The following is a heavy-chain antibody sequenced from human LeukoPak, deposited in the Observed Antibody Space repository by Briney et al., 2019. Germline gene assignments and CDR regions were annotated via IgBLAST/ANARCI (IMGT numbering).Heavy chain of an antibody. CDR2: INPNSGGT. J-gene: IGHJ5*02. V-gene: IGHV1-2*02. CDR3: TRGVHGGGNWFDP. CDR1: GYTFTGHY. Sequence: ASVKVSCTASGYTFTGHYMHWVRQAPGQGLAWMGWINPNSGGTNYAQKFQGRVTMTRDTSISTAYMELSGLISDDTAVYYCTRGVHGGGNWFDPWGQGALVTVSS. D-gene: IGHD4-23*01.